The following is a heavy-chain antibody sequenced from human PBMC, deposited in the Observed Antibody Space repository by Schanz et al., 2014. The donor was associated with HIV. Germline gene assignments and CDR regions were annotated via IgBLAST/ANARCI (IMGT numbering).Heavy chain of an antibody. D-gene: IGHD2-2*02. CDR2: MNPNSGNT. CDR1: GYTFTNYD. CDR3: ARRRSEIVPAAIVLHYYYGFDV. V-gene: IGHV1-8*01. Sequence: QVQLVQSGAEVKKPGASVRVSCKASGYTFTNYDINWVRQATGQGLEWMGWMNPNSGNTGYAQKCQGRVTMTRDTSKSTAYMDLSSLRSEDTAVYYCARRRSEIVPAAIVLHYYYGFDVWGQGTTVTVS. J-gene: IGHJ6*02.